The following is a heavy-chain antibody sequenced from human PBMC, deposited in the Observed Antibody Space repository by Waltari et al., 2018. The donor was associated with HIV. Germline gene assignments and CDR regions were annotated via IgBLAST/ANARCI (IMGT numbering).Heavy chain of an antibody. V-gene: IGHV4-59*01. D-gene: IGHD1-20*01. Sequence: QVQLQESGPGLVKPSETLSLTCTVSGGSISSYYWSWIRQPPGKGLEWIGYIYYSGNTNYNPSLKRRVTVSVDTSKSQFSLKLRFVTAADTAVYYCARDLRYPGAFDIWGQGTMVTVSS. J-gene: IGHJ3*02. CDR1: GGSISSYY. CDR3: ARDLRYPGAFDI. CDR2: IYYSGNT.